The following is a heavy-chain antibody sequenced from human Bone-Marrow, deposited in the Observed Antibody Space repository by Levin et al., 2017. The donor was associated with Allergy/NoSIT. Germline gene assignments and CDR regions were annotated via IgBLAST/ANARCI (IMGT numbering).Heavy chain of an antibody. D-gene: IGHD3-10*01. CDR3: ARGGRWSFSYYFDY. J-gene: IGHJ4*01. V-gene: IGHV4-34*01. CDR2: INHSGST. CDR1: GGSFTGYF. Sequence: KPGESLKISCAVDGGSFTGYFWTWIRQPPGKGLEWIGEINHSGSTKYNPSLPSRVTISVDTSKKEFSLNLSSVTAADTAVFYCARGGRWSFSYYFDYWGQGTRVTVSS.